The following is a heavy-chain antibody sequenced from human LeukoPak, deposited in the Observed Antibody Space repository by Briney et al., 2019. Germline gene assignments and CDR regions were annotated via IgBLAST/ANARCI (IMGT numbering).Heavy chain of an antibody. CDR2: IWYDGSNK. CDR1: GFTFSHYG. Sequence: PGRSLTLSCAASGFTFSHYGMHWVRQAPGKGLEWVAVIWYDGSNKYYGDSVKGRFTVSRDNSKNTLYLQMNSLRVEDTAVYYCARPESTVTTGRYFDLWGRGTLVTVSS. CDR3: ARPESTVTTGRYFDL. J-gene: IGHJ2*01. D-gene: IGHD4-17*01. V-gene: IGHV3-33*01.